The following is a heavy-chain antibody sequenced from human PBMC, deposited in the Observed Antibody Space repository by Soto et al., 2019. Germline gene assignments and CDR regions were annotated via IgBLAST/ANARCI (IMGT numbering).Heavy chain of an antibody. Sequence: ASVKVYCKASGYTFTSYGISWVRQAPGQGLEWMGWISAYNGNTNYAQKLQGRVTMTTDTSTSTAYMELRSLRSDHTAVYYCARDHRYYCSSTSCYRGEGFDYWGQGTLVTVSS. CDR3: ARDHRYYCSSTSCYRGEGFDY. V-gene: IGHV1-18*01. J-gene: IGHJ4*02. CDR1: GYTFTSYG. D-gene: IGHD2-2*02. CDR2: ISAYNGNT.